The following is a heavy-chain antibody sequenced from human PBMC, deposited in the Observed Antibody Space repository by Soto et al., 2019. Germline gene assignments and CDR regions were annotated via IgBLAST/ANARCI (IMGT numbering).Heavy chain of an antibody. V-gene: IGHV1-69*06. J-gene: IGHJ3*02. D-gene: IGHD1-7*01. Sequence: GASVKVSCKASGGTFSSYAISWVRQAPGQGLEWMGGIIPIFGTANYAQKFQGRVTITADKSTSTAYMELGSLRSEDTAVYYCARGELELGDAFDIWGQGTMVTVSS. CDR3: ARGELELGDAFDI. CDR2: IIPIFGTA. CDR1: GGTFSSYA.